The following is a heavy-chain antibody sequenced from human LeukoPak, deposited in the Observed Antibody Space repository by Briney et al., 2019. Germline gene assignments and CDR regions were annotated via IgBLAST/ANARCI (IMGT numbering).Heavy chain of an antibody. CDR3: AKDNGVPAAEDYFDY. CDR1: GFTFSSYS. CDR2: ISSSSSYI. D-gene: IGHD2-2*01. V-gene: IGHV3-21*04. Sequence: GGSLRLSCAASGFTFSSYSMNWVRQAPGKGLEWVSSISSSSSYIYYADSVKGRFTISRDNAKNSLYLQMNSLRAEDTALYYCAKDNGVPAAEDYFDYWGQGTLVTVSS. J-gene: IGHJ4*02.